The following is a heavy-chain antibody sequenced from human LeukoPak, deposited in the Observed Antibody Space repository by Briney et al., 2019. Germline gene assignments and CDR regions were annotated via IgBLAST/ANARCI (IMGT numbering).Heavy chain of an antibody. V-gene: IGHV3-48*01. CDR3: ARGPYRPRSYVNYYYYMDV. D-gene: IGHD3-10*02. CDR1: GFTFSSYS. CDR2: ISSSSSTI. J-gene: IGHJ6*03. Sequence: PGGSLRLSCAASGFTFSSYSMNWVRQAPGKGLEWVSCISSSSSTIYYADSVKGRFTISRDNAKNSLYLQMNSLRAEDTAVYYCARGPYRPRSYVNYYYYMDVWGKGTTVTVSS.